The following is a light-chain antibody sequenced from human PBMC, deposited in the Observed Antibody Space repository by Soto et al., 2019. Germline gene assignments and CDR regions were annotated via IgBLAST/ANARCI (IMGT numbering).Light chain of an antibody. Sequence: ETVLTQSPFTLSFSPVERSTLSFMASQSVSGMAWYQQKPGQAPRLLIYGASTRATGIPARFSGSGSGTEFTLTISSLQSEDFAVYYCQQYNNWPPWTFGQGTKVDI. CDR3: QQYNNWPPWT. J-gene: IGKJ1*01. V-gene: IGKV3-15*01. CDR2: GAS. CDR1: QSVSG.